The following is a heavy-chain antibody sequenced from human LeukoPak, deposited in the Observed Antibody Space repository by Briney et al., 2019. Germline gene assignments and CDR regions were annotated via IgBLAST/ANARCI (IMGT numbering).Heavy chain of an antibody. CDR2: IRGIGGRT. D-gene: IGHD4-17*01. V-gene: IGHV3-23*01. CDR3: AKDRDYGDYDFDH. CDR1: GLNFSSHA. J-gene: IGHJ4*02. Sequence: GGSLSLRLEASGLNFSSHAMSWVGRAPGRGLKWAQAIRGIGGRTYYADSVKGRFTISRDNSKNTLYLQMNSLRAEDTAVYYCAKDRDYGDYDFDHWGQGTLVTVSS.